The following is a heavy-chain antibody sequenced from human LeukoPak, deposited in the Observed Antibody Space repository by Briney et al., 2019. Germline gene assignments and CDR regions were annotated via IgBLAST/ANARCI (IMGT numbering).Heavy chain of an antibody. V-gene: IGHV3-7*01. D-gene: IGHD4-11*01. CDR1: GFTFSSYW. Sequence: PGGSLRLSCAASGFTFSSYWMTWVRQAPGKGLEWVANIKEDGSEKYYVDSVKGRFTISKDNAKNSLYLRMNSLRAEDTAVYYCARSTGGQQYLRGHWYFDLWGRGTLVTVSS. CDR3: ARSTGGQQYLRGHWYFDL. J-gene: IGHJ2*01. CDR2: IKEDGSEK.